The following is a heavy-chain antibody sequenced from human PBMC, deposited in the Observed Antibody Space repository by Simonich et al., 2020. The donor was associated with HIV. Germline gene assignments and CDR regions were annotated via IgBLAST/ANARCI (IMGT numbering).Heavy chain of an antibody. J-gene: IGHJ4*02. CDR3: ARAGYSGYDFDY. D-gene: IGHD5-12*01. V-gene: IGHV4-39*01. Sequence: QLQLQESGPGLVKPSETLSLNCTVSGFSISINSYFLGWIRQPPGKGLEWIGSIYYSGSDYNNPSLKSRVTISGESSKNQFSLKLSSVTAADTAVYYCARAGYSGYDFDYWGQGTLVTVSS. CDR2: IYYSGSD. CDR1: GFSISINSYF.